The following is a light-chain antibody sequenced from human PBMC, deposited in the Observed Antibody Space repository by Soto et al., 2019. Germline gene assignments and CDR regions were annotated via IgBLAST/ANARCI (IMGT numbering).Light chain of an antibody. CDR3: QQYNDNWT. J-gene: IGKJ1*01. CDR1: QSISSW. V-gene: IGKV1-5*03. CDR2: KAS. Sequence: DIQMPQSPSTLSASVGDRVTITCRASQSISSWLAWYQQKPGKAPKLLIYKASTLQSGVPSRFSGSGSGTEFTLAISSLQPDDSATYCCQQYNDNWTFGQGTKVEIK.